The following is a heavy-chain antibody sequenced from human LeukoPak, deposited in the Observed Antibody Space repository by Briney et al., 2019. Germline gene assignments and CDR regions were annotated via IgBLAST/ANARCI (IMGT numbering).Heavy chain of an antibody. D-gene: IGHD3-16*01. CDR1: GFTFSRYS. CDR3: VCLGLGGLSLD. Sequence: GGSLRLSCAASGFTFSRYSMHWVRQAPGKGLVWVSHVNSDGSGTDYADSVKGRFTTSRDNAKNTLYLQMNSLRVEDTAVYYCVCLGLGGLSLDWGQGTLVTVSS. J-gene: IGHJ4*02. V-gene: IGHV3-74*01. CDR2: VNSDGSGT.